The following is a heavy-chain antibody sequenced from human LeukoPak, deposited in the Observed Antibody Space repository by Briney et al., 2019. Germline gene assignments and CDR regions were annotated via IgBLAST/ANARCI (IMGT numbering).Heavy chain of an antibody. Sequence: KPSETLSLTCTVSGGSISSYYWSWIRQPPGKGLVWIGYIYYSGSTNYNPPLKSRVTISVEASKNPFHLKLSSVTAADTAVYYCARIGGLYNWFDPWGQGTLVTVSS. V-gene: IGHV4-59*01. J-gene: IGHJ5*02. CDR2: IYYSGST. CDR3: ARIGGLYNWFDP. CDR1: GGSISSYY. D-gene: IGHD3-3*01.